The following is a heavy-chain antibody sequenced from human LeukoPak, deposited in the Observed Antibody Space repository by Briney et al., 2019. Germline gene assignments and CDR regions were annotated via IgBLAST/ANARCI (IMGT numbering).Heavy chain of an antibody. CDR1: GFTFDDYA. CDR2: ISWNSGSI. Sequence: PGRSLRLSCAASGFTFDDYAMHWVRQAPGKGLEWVSGISWNSGSIDYADSVKGRFTISRDNAKSSLYLQMNSLRAEDTALYYCAKDIRPRYGSGSYANFDYWGQGTLVTVSS. D-gene: IGHD3-10*01. CDR3: AKDIRPRYGSGSYANFDY. V-gene: IGHV3-9*01. J-gene: IGHJ4*02.